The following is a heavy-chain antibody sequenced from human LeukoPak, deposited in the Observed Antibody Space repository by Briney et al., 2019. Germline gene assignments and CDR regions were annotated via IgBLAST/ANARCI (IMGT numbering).Heavy chain of an antibody. CDR1: GYTFTGYY. Sequence: ASVKVSCKAPGYTFTGYYMHWVRQAPGQGLEWMGWINPNSGGTNYAQKFQGRVTMTRDTSISTAYMELSRLRSDDTAVYYCARVSVAGHYYYYGMDVWGQGTTVTVSS. D-gene: IGHD6-19*01. CDR3: ARVSVAGHYYYYGMDV. J-gene: IGHJ6*02. CDR2: INPNSGGT. V-gene: IGHV1-2*02.